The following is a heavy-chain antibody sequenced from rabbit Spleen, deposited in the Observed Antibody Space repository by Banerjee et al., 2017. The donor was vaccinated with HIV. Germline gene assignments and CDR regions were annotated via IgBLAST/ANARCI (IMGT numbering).Heavy chain of an antibody. CDR3: ARDTATSFSSYGMDL. CDR2: IYPGSSGTT. V-gene: IGHV1S40*01. Sequence: QSLEESGGDLVKPGASLTLTCTASGFSFSSTYYMCWVRQAPGKGLEWIGCIYPGSSGTTYYASWAKGRFTISKTSSTTVTLQMTSLTAADTATYFCARDTATSFSSYGMDLWGPGTLVTVS. CDR1: GFSFSSTYY. J-gene: IGHJ6*01. D-gene: IGHD1-1*01.